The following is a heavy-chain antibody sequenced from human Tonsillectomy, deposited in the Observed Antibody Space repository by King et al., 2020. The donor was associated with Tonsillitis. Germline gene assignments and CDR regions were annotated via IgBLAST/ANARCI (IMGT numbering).Heavy chain of an antibody. CDR1: GFTFDDYG. CDR3: AKERLPCGGDCYPTANDAFDI. D-gene: IGHD2-21*02. V-gene: IGHV3-9*01. J-gene: IGHJ3*02. Sequence: VQLVESGGGLVQPGRSLRLSCAASGFTFDDYGMHWVRQAPGKGLEWVSGISWNSGSIGYADSLKGRFTISRDNAKNSLYLQMNSLRAEDTALYYCAKERLPCGGDCYPTANDAFDIWGQGTMVTVSS. CDR2: ISWNSGSI.